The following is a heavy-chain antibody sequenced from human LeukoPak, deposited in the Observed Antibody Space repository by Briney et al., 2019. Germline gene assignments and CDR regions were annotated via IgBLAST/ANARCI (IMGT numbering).Heavy chain of an antibody. CDR3: AKDRGRTWVQVAN. V-gene: IGHV3-23*01. D-gene: IGHD2-15*01. CDR1: GFTFSSDA. J-gene: IGHJ4*02. Sequence: GGSLRLSCIGTGFTFSSDAMGWVRQAPGKGLEWVSGISGSGGSTYYADSVKGRFTISRDDSKNTLYLQMNGLRVEDTAVYYCAKDRGRTWVQVANWGQGTLVTVSS. CDR2: ISGSGGST.